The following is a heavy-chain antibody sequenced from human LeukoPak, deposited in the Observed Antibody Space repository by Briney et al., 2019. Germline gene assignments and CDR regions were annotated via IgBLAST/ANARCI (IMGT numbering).Heavy chain of an antibody. CDR3: ARRANGSGSYYFDY. J-gene: IGHJ4*02. V-gene: IGHV1-2*02. CDR2: VNPNSGGT. CDR1: GYTFTGYY. Sequence: ASVKVSCKASGYTFTGYYMHWVRQAPGQGLEWMGWVNPNSGGTNYAQKFQGRVTMTRDTSISTAYMELSRLRSDDTAVYYCARRANGSGSYYFDYWGQGTQVTVSS. D-gene: IGHD3-10*01.